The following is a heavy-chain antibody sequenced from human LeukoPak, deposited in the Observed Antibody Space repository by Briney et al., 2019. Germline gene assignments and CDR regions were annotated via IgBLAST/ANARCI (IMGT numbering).Heavy chain of an antibody. J-gene: IGHJ4*02. CDR2: INPSGGST. CDR1: GYTFTSYY. CDR3: ARVEDTAMGVDY. Sequence: ASVKVSCKASGYTFTSYYMHWVRQAPGQGLEWMGIINPSGGSTNYAQKFQGRVTMTRDTSTSTVYMELSSLRPEDTAVYYCARVEDTAMGVDYWGQGTLVTVSS. V-gene: IGHV1-46*01. D-gene: IGHD5-18*01.